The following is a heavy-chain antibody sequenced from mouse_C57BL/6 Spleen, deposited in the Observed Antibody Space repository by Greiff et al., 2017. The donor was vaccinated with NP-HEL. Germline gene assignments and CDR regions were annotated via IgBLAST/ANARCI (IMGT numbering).Heavy chain of an antibody. CDR3: ARHPTGTGGNFDY. Sequence: EVKLVESGGDLVKPGGSLKLSCAASGFTFSSYGMSWVRQTPDKRLEWVATISSGGSYTYYPDSVKGRFTISRDNAKNTLYLQMSSLKSEDTAMYYCARHPTGTGGNFDYWGQSTTLTVSS. J-gene: IGHJ2*01. CDR2: ISSGGSYT. CDR1: GFTFSSYG. V-gene: IGHV5-6*02. D-gene: IGHD4-1*01.